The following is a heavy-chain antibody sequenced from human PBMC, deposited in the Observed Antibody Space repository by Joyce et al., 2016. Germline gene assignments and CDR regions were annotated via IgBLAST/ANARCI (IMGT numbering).Heavy chain of an antibody. D-gene: IGHD3-10*01. CDR2: IVPLFGTT. CDR1: GGIFTTYA. V-gene: IGHV1-69*06. J-gene: IGHJ5*02. CDR3: ARDAPSGDNWFDP. Sequence: QVQLVQSGAEAKKSGSSVNVSCTASGGIFTTYAFSWVRQVPGQRPEWMGGIVPLFGTTKYSQKFQGRLTLSADKSTRTIYMNLRSLNFDDTAVYFCARDAPSGDNWFDPWGQGTLVTVSS.